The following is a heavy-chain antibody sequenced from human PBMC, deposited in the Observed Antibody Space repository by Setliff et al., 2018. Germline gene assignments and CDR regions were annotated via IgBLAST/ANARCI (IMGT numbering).Heavy chain of an antibody. Sequence: GGSLRLSCAASEFTLSTYWIHWVRQAPRKGLVWVSRINSDGSTTTYADSVKGRFTISRDNGKNTVCLQMNSLRAEDTAMYYCVRGSAYSSGSFDCWGQGALVTVSS. D-gene: IGHD3-22*01. CDR2: INSDGSTT. V-gene: IGHV3-74*01. CDR3: VRGSAYSSGSFDC. CDR1: EFTLSTYW. J-gene: IGHJ4*02.